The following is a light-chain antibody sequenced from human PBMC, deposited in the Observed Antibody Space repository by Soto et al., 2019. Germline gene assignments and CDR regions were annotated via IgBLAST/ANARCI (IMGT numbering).Light chain of an antibody. CDR2: GAS. J-gene: IGKJ3*01. CDR3: QYYDHSPEAFT. CDR1: QSVDSDC. Sequence: EIVLTQSPDTLSLSPGERATLSCRASQSVDSDCLAWYQHKAGQAPRLLIYGASTRASGIPNRFSGSASGTDFTLTVSRLEPEDFAVYFCQYYDHSPEAFTFGPGTTLDI. V-gene: IGKV3-20*01.